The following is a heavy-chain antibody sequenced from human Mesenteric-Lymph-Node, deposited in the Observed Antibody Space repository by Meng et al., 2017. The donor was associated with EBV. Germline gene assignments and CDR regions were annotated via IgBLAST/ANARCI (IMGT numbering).Heavy chain of an antibody. Sequence: HGHVQASGPGLVKLSVTLSLTCTVSGVACSTFFWSWIRQSPGKGLEWIGHISDSGDSNYNPSLKGRVTISVDRSKNQFSLRLTSLTAADTAVYYCARENPARGNWFDPWGQGALVTVSS. CDR2: ISDSGDS. D-gene: IGHD3-10*01. CDR1: GVACSTFF. V-gene: IGHV4-59*01. J-gene: IGHJ5*02. CDR3: ARENPARGNWFDP.